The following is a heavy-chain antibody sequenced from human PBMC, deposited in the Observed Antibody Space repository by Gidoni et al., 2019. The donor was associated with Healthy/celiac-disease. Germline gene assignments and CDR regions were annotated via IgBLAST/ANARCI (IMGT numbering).Heavy chain of an antibody. CDR2: ISWNSGSI. CDR1: GFTFDDYA. CDR3: AKLTRGYYFDY. Sequence: EVQLVASGGGLVQPGRSLRLSCSASGFTFDDYAMHWVRQAPGKGLGWVSGISWNSGSIGYADSVKGRFTISRDNAKNSLYLQMNSLRAEDTALYYCAKLTRGYYFDYWGQGTLVTVSS. J-gene: IGHJ4*02. V-gene: IGHV3-9*01.